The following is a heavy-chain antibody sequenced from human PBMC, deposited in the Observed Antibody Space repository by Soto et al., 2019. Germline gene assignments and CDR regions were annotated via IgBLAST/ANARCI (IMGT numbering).Heavy chain of an antibody. D-gene: IGHD2-2*01. J-gene: IGHJ5*02. V-gene: IGHV1-46*01. CDR1: GYTFTSYY. Sequence: ASVKVSCKASGYTFTSYYMHWVRQAPGQGLEWMGIINPSGGSTSYAQKFQGRVTMTRDTSTSTVSLKLTSVTAADTAVYYCARVRGNQLLGWFDPWGQGTLVTVSS. CDR3: ARVRGNQLLGWFDP. CDR2: INPSGGST.